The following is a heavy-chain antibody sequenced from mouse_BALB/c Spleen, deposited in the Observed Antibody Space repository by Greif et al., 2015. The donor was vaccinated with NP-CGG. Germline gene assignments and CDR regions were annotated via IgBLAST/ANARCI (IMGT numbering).Heavy chain of an antibody. Sequence: VQLQQSGPELVKPGASVKMSCKASGYTFTSYVMHWVKQKPGQGLEWIGYINPYNDGTKYNEKFKGKATLTSDKSSSTAYMELSSLTSEDSAVYYCARGQPRYAMDYWGQGTSVTVSS. CDR2: INPYNDGT. J-gene: IGHJ4*01. V-gene: IGHV1-14*01. D-gene: IGHD6-1*01. CDR1: GYTFTSYV. CDR3: ARGQPRYAMDY.